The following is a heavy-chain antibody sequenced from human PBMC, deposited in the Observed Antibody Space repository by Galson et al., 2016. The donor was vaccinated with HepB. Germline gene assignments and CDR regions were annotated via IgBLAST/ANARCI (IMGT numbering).Heavy chain of an antibody. D-gene: IGHD3-3*01. CDR3: AKTYYDFWSSYGENYFDY. CDR2: ISSDGSIK. CDR1: GFTFSSYG. V-gene: IGHV3-30*18. Sequence: SLRLSCAASGFTFSSYGMHWVRQAPGKGLEWVAVISSDGSIKYYADSVKGRFTISKDNSKNTLYLQMNSLSAEDTAVYYCAKTYYDFWSSYGENYFDYWGQGTLVTVSS. J-gene: IGHJ4*02.